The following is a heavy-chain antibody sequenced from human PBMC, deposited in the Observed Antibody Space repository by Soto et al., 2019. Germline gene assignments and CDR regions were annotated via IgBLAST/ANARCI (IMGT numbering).Heavy chain of an antibody. J-gene: IGHJ4*02. CDR1: GYTFTSYA. CDR2: ISAYNGNT. V-gene: IGHV1-18*01. CDR3: ARDAAAGLNDY. Sequence: QVQLVQSGAEVKKPGASVKVSCKASGYTFTSYAISWVRQAPGQGLEWMGWISAYNGNTNYAQNFKGRVTMTTDTSTTTAYMELRSLRSDDTAVYYCARDAAAGLNDYWGQGTLVTVSS. D-gene: IGHD6-13*01.